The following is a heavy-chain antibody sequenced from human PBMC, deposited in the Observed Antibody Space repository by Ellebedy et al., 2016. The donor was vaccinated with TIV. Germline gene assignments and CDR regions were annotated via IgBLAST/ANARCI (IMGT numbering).Heavy chain of an antibody. Sequence: GESLKISXAASGFTFDDHGMACVRQAPGKGLEWVAGVNWRGESTGYADSVTGRFTISRDNANNSLDWQMNSLRVEDTAIYYCARVGGAGYYFAFDHWGQGILVTVSS. CDR1: GFTFDDHG. CDR2: VNWRGEST. J-gene: IGHJ4*02. V-gene: IGHV3-20*04. CDR3: ARVGGAGYYFAFDH. D-gene: IGHD3-3*01.